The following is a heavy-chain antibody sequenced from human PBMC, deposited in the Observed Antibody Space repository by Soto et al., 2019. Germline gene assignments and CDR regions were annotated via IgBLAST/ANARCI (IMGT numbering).Heavy chain of an antibody. J-gene: IGHJ6*02. Sequence: QVQLVQSGAEVKKPGSSVKVSCKASGGTFSSYTISWVRQAPGQGLEWMGRIIPILGIANYAQKFQGRVTINAEKTTSTAYMELSSLGSEDTAVYYCARVRGDYYYGMDGWGQGTTVTVSS. CDR3: ARVRGDYYYGMDG. V-gene: IGHV1-69*02. CDR1: GGTFSSYT. CDR2: IIPILGIA. D-gene: IGHD3-16*01.